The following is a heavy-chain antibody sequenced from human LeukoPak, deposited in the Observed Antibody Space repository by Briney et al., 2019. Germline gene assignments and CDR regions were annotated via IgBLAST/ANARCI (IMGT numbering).Heavy chain of an antibody. CDR3: ARDRSEYAFDI. CDR1: GGTFSSYT. Sequence: SVKVSCKASGGTFSSYTISWVRQAPGQGLEWMGRIIPILGIANYAQKFQGRVTITADKSTSTAYMELSSLRSEDTAVYYCARDRSEYAFDIWGQGTMVTVSP. J-gene: IGHJ3*02. CDR2: IIPILGIA. D-gene: IGHD3-16*02. V-gene: IGHV1-69*04.